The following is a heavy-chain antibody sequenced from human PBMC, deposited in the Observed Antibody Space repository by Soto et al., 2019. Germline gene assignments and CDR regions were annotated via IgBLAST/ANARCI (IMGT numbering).Heavy chain of an antibody. Sequence: VGSLRLSCAASGFTFSSYSMNWVRQAPGKGLEWVSYISSSSSTIYYADSVKGRFTISRDNAKNSLYLQMNSLRDEDTAVYYCARDWEVLRFLEWLPDYYGMDVWGQGTTVTVSS. V-gene: IGHV3-48*02. CDR2: ISSSSSTI. CDR1: GFTFSSYS. D-gene: IGHD3-3*01. CDR3: ARDWEVLRFLEWLPDYYGMDV. J-gene: IGHJ6*02.